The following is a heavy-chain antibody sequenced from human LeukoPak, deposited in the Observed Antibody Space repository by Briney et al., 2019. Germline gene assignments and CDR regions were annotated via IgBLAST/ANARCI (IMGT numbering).Heavy chain of an antibody. V-gene: IGHV3-64D*06. CDR3: VTHTAMANFDY. J-gene: IGHJ4*02. D-gene: IGHD5-18*01. CDR1: GFTFSSYA. Sequence: GASLRLSCSASGFTFSSYAMHWVRQAPGKGLEYVSAISNNGGSTYYADSVKGRFTISRDNSKNTLYLQMSSLRAEDTAVYYCVTHTAMANFDYWGQGTLVTVSS. CDR2: ISNNGGST.